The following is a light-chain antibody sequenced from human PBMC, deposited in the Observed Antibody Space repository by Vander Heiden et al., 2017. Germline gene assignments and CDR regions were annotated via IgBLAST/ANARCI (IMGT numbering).Light chain of an antibody. CDR1: QGISSY. CDR2: AAY. J-gene: IGKJ4*01. CDR3: QQYDSYPIT. Sequence: AIRVTKLPSSLSASTGDRVTITCRASQGISSYLAWYQQKPGKAPKLRIYAAYTLQSGVPSRFSGSGSGTDFTITISRLQSEDFASYYCQQYDSYPITFGGGTKVEIK. V-gene: IGKV1-8*01.